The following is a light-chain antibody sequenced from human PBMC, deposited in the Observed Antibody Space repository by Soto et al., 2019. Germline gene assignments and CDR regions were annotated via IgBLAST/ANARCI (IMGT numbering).Light chain of an antibody. V-gene: IGLV2-8*01. Sequence: QSALTQPPSASGSPGQSVTISCTGTSSDVGGYNYVSWYQQHPGKAPKLVIYEVTKRPSGVPDRFSGSKSGNTASLTVSGLQAEDEDDYYCSSFTGASTIFGTGTKVTVL. CDR1: SSDVGGYNY. J-gene: IGLJ1*01. CDR2: EVT. CDR3: SSFTGASTI.